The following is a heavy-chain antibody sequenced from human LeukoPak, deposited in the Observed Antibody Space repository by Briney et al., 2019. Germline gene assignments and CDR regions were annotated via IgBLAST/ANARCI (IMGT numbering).Heavy chain of an antibody. CDR3: ARVLNPYGSGSYLDY. Sequence: SETLSLTCTVSGGSISSGGYYWSWIRQHPGKGLEWIGYIYYSGSTYYNPSLKSRVTISVDTSKNQFSLKLSSVTAADTAVYYCARVLNPYGSGSYLDYWGQGTLVTVSS. V-gene: IGHV4-31*03. CDR1: GGSISSGGYY. J-gene: IGHJ4*02. CDR2: IYYSGST. D-gene: IGHD3-10*01.